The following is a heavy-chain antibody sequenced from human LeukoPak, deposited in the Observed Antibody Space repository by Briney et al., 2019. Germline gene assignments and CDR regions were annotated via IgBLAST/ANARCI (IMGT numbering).Heavy chain of an antibody. D-gene: IGHD6-19*01. CDR3: AKDSSGWSYYYYGMDV. J-gene: IGHJ6*02. Sequence: GGSLRLSCVASGFTVSSNYMSWVRQAPGKGLEWVSVIYSGGSTYYADSVKGRFTISRDNSKNTLYLQMNSLRAEDTAVYYCAKDSSGWSYYYYGMDVWGQGTTVTVSS. CDR1: GFTVSSNY. V-gene: IGHV3-53*01. CDR2: IYSGGST.